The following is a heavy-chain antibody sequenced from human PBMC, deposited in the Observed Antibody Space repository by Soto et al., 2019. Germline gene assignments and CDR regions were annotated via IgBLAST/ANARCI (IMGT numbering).Heavy chain of an antibody. D-gene: IGHD3-3*01. CDR2: ISSSSSTI. CDR1: GFTFSSYS. V-gene: IGHV3-48*02. Sequence: PGGSLRLSCAASGFTFSSYSMNWVRQAPGKGLEWVSYISSSSSTIYYADSVKGRFTISRDNAKNSLYLQMNSLRDEDTAVYYCARGGRFLEWSIYYYYGMDVWGQGTTVTVSS. CDR3: ARGGRFLEWSIYYYYGMDV. J-gene: IGHJ6*02.